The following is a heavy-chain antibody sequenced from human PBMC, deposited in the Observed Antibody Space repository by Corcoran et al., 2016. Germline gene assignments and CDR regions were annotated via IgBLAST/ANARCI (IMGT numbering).Heavy chain of an antibody. D-gene: IGHD3-16*02. J-gene: IGHJ6*02. CDR3: ARHLWHEYVWGSYRYNYGMDV. Sequence: EVQLVQSGAEVKKPGESLKISCKGSGYSFTSYWIGWVRQMPGKGLEWMGIIYPGDSDIRYSPSFHGQVTISADKSISTAYLQWSSLKASDTAMDFCARHLWHEYVWGSYRYNYGMDVWGQGTTVSVSS. V-gene: IGHV5-51*01. CDR2: IYPGDSDI. CDR1: GYSFTSYW.